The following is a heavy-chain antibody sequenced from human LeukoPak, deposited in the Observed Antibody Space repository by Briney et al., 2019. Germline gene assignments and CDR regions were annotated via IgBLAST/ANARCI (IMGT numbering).Heavy chain of an antibody. CDR1: GFTFSDHY. V-gene: IGHV3-11*01. J-gene: IGHJ3*02. CDR2: SSTSGSTI. Sequence: PGVSLRLSCAASGFTFSDHYMDWIRQAPGKELEWVSFSSTSGSTIFYADSVKGRFTISRDNAKNSLYLQMNSLRAEDTAVYYCARERADALDIWGPGTMVTVSS. CDR3: ARERADALDI.